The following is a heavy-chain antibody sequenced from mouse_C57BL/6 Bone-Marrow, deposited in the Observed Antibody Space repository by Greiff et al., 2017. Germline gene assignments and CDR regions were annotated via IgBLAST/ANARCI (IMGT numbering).Heavy chain of an antibody. J-gene: IGHJ2*01. CDR2: IYPGSGST. V-gene: IGHV1-55*01. Sequence: VQLQQPGAELVKPGASVQMSCKAFGYTFTSYWITWVKQRPGQGLEWIGDIYPGSGSTNYNEKFKSKATLTVDTSSSTAYMQLSSLTSEDSAVYYCARWVHYFDYWGQGTTLTVSS. CDR1: GYTFTSYW. CDR3: ARWVHYFDY.